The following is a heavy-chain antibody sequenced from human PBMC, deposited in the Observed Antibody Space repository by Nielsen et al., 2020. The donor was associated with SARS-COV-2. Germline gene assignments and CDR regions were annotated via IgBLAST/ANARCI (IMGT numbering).Heavy chain of an antibody. J-gene: IGHJ4*02. Sequence: SETLSFTCAVYGGSFSGYYWSWIRQPPGKGLEWIGEINHSGSTNYNPSLKSRVTISVDTSKNQFSLKLSSVTAADTAVYYCARDTKIQLWLGPFDYWGQGTLVTVSS. D-gene: IGHD5-18*01. CDR2: INHSGST. CDR3: ARDTKIQLWLGPFDY. CDR1: GGSFSGYY. V-gene: IGHV4-34*01.